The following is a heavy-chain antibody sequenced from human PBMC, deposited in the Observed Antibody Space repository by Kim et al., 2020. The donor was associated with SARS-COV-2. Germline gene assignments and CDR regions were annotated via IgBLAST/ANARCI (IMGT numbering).Heavy chain of an antibody. CDR3: ARDRGYVVVVAAKEYYFDY. Sequence: SVKVSCKASGGTFSSYAISWVRQAPGQGLEWMGGIIPIFGTANYAQKFQGRVTITADESTSTAYMELSSLRSEDTAVYYCARDRGYVVVVAAKEYYFDYWGQGTLVTVSS. V-gene: IGHV1-69*13. CDR2: IIPIFGTA. D-gene: IGHD2-15*01. J-gene: IGHJ4*02. CDR1: GGTFSSYA.